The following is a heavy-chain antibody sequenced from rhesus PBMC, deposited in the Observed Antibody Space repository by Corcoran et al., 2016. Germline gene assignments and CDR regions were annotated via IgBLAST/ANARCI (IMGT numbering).Heavy chain of an antibody. J-gene: IGHJ5-2*02. CDR3: ARGSYGSNWGRSLDV. D-gene: IGHD4-29*01. V-gene: IGHV4-80*01. Sequence: QVQLQESGPGLLKPSETLSLTCAVSGASISSYWWNWIRQPPGKGLEWIGEINGNSGSPNTNPSRTGRVTMSKDASKNQCSLKLSAVTAADTAVYYCARGSYGSNWGRSLDVWGRGVLVTVSS. CDR2: INGNSGSP. CDR1: GASISSYW.